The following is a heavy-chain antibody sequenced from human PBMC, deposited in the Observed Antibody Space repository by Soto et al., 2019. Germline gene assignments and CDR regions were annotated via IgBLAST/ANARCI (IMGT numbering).Heavy chain of an antibody. D-gene: IGHD5-12*01. Sequence: PGGSLRLSCTASGFTFSNAWMSWVRQAPGKGQEWVGRIKSKTDGGTTDYAAPVKGRYTISSADSKNTLHLQMNSLKTEDTAVFYCCAGPSVYEAVYYGIDVWGQGNTVTVSS. V-gene: IGHV3-15*01. CDR1: GFTFSNAW. CDR2: IKSKTDGGTT. CDR3: CAGPSVYEAVYYGIDV. J-gene: IGHJ6*02.